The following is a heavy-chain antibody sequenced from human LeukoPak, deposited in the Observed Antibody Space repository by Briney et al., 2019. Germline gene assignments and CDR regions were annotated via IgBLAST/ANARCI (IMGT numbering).Heavy chain of an antibody. D-gene: IGHD1-20*01. CDR3: ARAITGPLYYYFDY. J-gene: IGHJ4*02. CDR2: IRQDSGDT. Sequence: PGGSLRLSCAASGFTFSQYWMSWVRQAPGKGLEWVGNIRQDSGDTRYVDSVKGRFTISRDNSKNTLYLQMNSLRAEDTAVYYCARAITGPLYYYFDYWGQGTLVTVSS. V-gene: IGHV3-7*01. CDR1: GFTFSQYW.